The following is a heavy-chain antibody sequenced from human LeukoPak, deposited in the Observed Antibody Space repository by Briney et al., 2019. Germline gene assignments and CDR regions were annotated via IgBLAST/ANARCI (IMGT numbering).Heavy chain of an antibody. D-gene: IGHD6-19*01. CDR3: ARGPYSSG. Sequence: SETLSLTCAVYGGSFSGYYWSWIRQPPGKGLEWIGEINHSGSTNYNPSLKSRVTISVDTSKNQFSLKLSSVTAADTAVYYCARGPYSSGWGQGTLVTVSS. J-gene: IGHJ4*02. CDR1: GGSFSGYY. V-gene: IGHV4-34*01. CDR2: INHSGST.